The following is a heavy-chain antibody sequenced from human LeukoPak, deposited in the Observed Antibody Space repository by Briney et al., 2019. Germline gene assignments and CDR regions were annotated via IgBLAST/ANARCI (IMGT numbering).Heavy chain of an antibody. D-gene: IGHD4-17*01. CDR2: IYPGDSDT. V-gene: IGHV5-51*01. CDR1: GYSFTSYW. J-gene: IGHJ6*03. CDR3: ARHSGEDYYDYYIDV. Sequence: GESLKISCKGSGYSFTSYWIGWVRQMPGKGLEWMGMIYPGDSDTRYSPSFQGRVTISADKSISTAYLQWSSLKASDTAMYYSARHSGEDYYDYYIDVWSKGTTVTVPS.